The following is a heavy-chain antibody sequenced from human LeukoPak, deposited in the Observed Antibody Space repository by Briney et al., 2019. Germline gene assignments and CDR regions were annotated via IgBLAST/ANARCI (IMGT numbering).Heavy chain of an antibody. V-gene: IGHV1-18*01. CDR2: ISAYNGNT. D-gene: IGHD6-13*01. CDR3: ARVPKRQQLNWFDP. J-gene: IGHJ5*02. Sequence: ASVKVSCKASGYTFTSYGISWVRQAPGQGLEWMGWISAYNGNTNYAQKLQGRVTMTTDTSTSTAYMELRSLRSDDTAVYYCARVPKRQQLNWFDPWGQGTLVTVSS. CDR1: GYTFTSYG.